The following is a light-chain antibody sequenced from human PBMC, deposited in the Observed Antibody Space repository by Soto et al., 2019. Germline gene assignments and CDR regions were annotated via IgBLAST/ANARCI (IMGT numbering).Light chain of an antibody. CDR2: EGT. V-gene: IGLV2-14*01. CDR3: SSSTNTNTLVI. CDR1: SSDIGRYKL. Sequence: QSVLTQPASVSGSPGQSVTISCTGTSSDIGRYKLVSWFQKHPGKAPKILIFEGTNRPSGGSNRFSGSKSGNTASLTISGLQAEDEAIYFCSSSTNTNTLVIFGGGTKVTVL. J-gene: IGLJ2*01.